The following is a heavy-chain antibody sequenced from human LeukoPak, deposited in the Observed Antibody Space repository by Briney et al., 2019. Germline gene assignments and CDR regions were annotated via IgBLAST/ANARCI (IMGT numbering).Heavy chain of an antibody. D-gene: IGHD1-26*01. Sequence: GGSLGISCSAPGFTYSSYAMSLVRQAPGKGLEWVLAINSSGITYYADSVKGRFTISRDNSKNTLYLQMSSLRAEDTAVYYCAKPGGLVGPKGGAFDIWGQGTMVTVSS. V-gene: IGHV3-23*01. CDR2: INSSGIT. J-gene: IGHJ3*02. CDR1: GFTYSSYA. CDR3: AKPGGLVGPKGGAFDI.